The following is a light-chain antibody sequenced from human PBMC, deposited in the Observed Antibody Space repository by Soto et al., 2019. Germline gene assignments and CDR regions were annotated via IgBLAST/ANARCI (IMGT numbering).Light chain of an antibody. V-gene: IGKV3-20*01. CDR2: AAS. CDR3: HQYGTSTFIT. Sequence: EIELTQSPGTLSLSPGERATLSCRASQSVSRNYLAWYQQKPGQAPSLLIYAASSSATGIPDRFSGSGSGTDFTLTISRLEPEDFAVYYCHQYGTSTFITFGQGTRLEIK. J-gene: IGKJ5*01. CDR1: QSVSRNY.